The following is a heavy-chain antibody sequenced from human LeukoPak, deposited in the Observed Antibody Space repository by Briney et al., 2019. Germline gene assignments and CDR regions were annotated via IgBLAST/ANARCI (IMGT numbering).Heavy chain of an antibody. CDR2: IYYSGST. J-gene: IGHJ4*02. D-gene: IGHD3-10*01. CDR3: ARYYYGSGSYWAMDY. V-gene: IGHV4-59*01. CDR1: GGSIRSYY. Sequence: PSETLSLTCTVSGGSIRSYYWSWIRQPPGKGLEWIGYIYYSGSTNYNPSLKSRVTISVDTSKNQFSLKLSSVTAADTAVYYCARYYYGSGSYWAMDYWGQGTLVTVSS.